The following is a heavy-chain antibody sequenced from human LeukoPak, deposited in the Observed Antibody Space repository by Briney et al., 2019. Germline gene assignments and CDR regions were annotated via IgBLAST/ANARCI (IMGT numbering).Heavy chain of an antibody. J-gene: IGHJ4*02. CDR3: AAIAAAAPLPTDY. D-gene: IGHD6-13*01. Sequence: GGSLRLSCAASGFTFSSYSMNWVRQAPGKGLEWVSSISSSSSYIYYADSVKGRFTISRDNSKNTLYLQMNSLRAEDTAVYYCAAIAAAAPLPTDYWGQGTLVTVSS. CDR2: ISSSSSYI. V-gene: IGHV3-21*01. CDR1: GFTFSSYS.